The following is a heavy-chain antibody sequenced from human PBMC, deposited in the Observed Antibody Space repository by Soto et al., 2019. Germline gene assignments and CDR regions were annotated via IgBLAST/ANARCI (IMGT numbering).Heavy chain of an antibody. J-gene: IGHJ5*02. CDR2: ISRSGTT. CDR1: GGYFNDNY. CDR3: ATALWCGTQVEL. D-gene: IGHD3-10*01. V-gene: IGHV4-34*01. Sequence: QVQLQQWGAGLLKPSETLSLSCAVYGGYFNDNYYTWFRQPPGKGLEWIGEISRSGTTKYIPSLKSRASRSFDTSKTQVSLKVTSVTAADTAVYYCATALWCGTQVELWGQGALVTVSS.